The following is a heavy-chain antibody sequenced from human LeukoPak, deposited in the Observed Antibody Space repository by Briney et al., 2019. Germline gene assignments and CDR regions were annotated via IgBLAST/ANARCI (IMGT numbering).Heavy chain of an antibody. Sequence: SETLSLTCAVYGGSFSGYYWSWIRQPPGKGLEWIGEINHSGSTNYNPSFKSRVTISVDTSKNQFSLKLSSVTAADTAVYYCARDRGSLSYWGQGTLVTVSS. CDR3: ARDRGSLSY. V-gene: IGHV4-34*01. CDR2: INHSGST. CDR1: GGSFSGYY. D-gene: IGHD5/OR15-5a*01. J-gene: IGHJ4*02.